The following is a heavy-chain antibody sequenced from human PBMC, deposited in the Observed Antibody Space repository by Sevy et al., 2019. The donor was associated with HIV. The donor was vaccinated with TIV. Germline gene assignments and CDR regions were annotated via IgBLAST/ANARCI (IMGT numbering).Heavy chain of an antibody. J-gene: IGHJ4*02. D-gene: IGHD5-18*01. Sequence: ASVKVSCKASGYTFTGQYIHWVRQAPGQGLAWMGWINPNSGDTKYAQEFKGRVTMTRDTSISTAYIELSGLKSDDTAVYYCARDHRLRGYSYGCFDYWGQGTLVTVSS. CDR2: INPNSGDT. CDR1: GYTFTGQY. CDR3: ARDHRLRGYSYGCFDY. V-gene: IGHV1-2*02.